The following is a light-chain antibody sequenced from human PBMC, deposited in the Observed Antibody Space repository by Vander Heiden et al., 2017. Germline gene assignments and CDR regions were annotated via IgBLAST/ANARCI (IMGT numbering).Light chain of an antibody. CDR1: QSVFSSY. CDR3: QPYGISALT. CDR2: RGS. V-gene: IGKV3-20*01. Sequence: IVLTQSPATLPLSPGERATLSCRASQSVFSSYLAWDQQKPGQVPSPLFYRGSSRTATIPRSFSGSGSGTDVALSISRRVPEDVAVYSCQPYGISALTGGGWTKVEI. J-gene: IGKJ4*01.